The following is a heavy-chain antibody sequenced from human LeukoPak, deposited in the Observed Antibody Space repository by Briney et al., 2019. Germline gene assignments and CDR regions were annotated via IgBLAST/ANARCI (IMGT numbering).Heavy chain of an antibody. V-gene: IGHV1-69-2*01. CDR3: ARLPKGTYVSFDR. D-gene: IGHD3-16*01. CDR2: VDPEDGDT. Sequence: ASVKVSCKVLGYSFSDYYTHWVQQAPGKGLVWMGFVDPEDGDTMYAAKLQGRLTITADMSKDTAYMELRDLRSDDTAVYYCARLPKGTYVSFDRWGQGTLVTVSS. CDR1: GYSFSDYY. J-gene: IGHJ4*02.